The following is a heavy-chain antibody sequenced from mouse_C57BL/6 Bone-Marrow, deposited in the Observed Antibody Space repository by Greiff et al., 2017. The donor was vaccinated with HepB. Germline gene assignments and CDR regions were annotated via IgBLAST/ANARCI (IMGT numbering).Heavy chain of an antibody. CDR2: ISYSGST. Sequence: VQLKQSGPGMVKPSQSLSLTCTVTGYSITSGYDWHWIRHFPGNKLEWMGYISYSGSTNYNPSLKSRISITHDTSKNHFFLKLNSVTTEDTATYYCARGEGTWYFDVWGTGTTVTVSS. CDR3: ARGEGTWYFDV. CDR1: GYSITSGYD. V-gene: IGHV3-1*01. D-gene: IGHD3-3*01. J-gene: IGHJ1*03.